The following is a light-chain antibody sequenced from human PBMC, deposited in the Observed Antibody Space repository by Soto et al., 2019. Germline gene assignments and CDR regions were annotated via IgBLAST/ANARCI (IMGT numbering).Light chain of an antibody. J-gene: IGLJ3*02. Sequence: QAVVTQPPSASGTPGQRVTISCSGTGSNIGSYYVSWFQQVPGTAPKLLIHRNNQRPSGVPDRFWGSKSATSASLAISGLRSEDEADYYCASWDDSLSAPVFGGGTKVTVL. V-gene: IGLV1-47*01. CDR1: GSNIGSYY. CDR2: RNN. CDR3: ASWDDSLSAPV.